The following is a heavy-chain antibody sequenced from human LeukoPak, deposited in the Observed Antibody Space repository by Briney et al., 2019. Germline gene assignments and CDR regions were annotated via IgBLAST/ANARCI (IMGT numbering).Heavy chain of an antibody. J-gene: IGHJ6*02. CDR1: GGTFSSYA. D-gene: IGHD2-2*01. V-gene: IGHV1-69*13. CDR3: ARESGGGSTSCYDRCYYGMDV. CDR2: IIPTFGTA. Sequence: SVKVSCKASGGTFSSYAISWVRQPPGQGLEWMGGIIPTFGTANYAQKFQGRVTIAADESTSTAYMELSSLRSEDTAVYYCARESGGGSTSCYDRCYYGMDVWGQGTTVTVSS.